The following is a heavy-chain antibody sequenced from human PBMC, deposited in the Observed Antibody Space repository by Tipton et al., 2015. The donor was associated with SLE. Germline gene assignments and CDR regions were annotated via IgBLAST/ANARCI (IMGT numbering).Heavy chain of an antibody. V-gene: IGHV4-61*01. CDR1: GGSVSSGSYY. J-gene: IGHJ4*02. D-gene: IGHD6-13*01. Sequence: TLSLTCTVSGGSVSSGSYYWSWIRQPPGKGLEWIGYIYYSGSTNYNPSLKSRVTISVDTSKNQFSLKLSSVTAADTAVYYCAREPTAAAGKGYYFDYWGQGTLVTVSS. CDR2: IYYSGST. CDR3: AREPTAAAGKGYYFDY.